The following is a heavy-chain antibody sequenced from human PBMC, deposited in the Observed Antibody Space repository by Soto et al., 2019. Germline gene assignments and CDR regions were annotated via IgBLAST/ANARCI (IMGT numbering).Heavy chain of an antibody. CDR3: ARGTVYVPFLFPCLDV. CDR1: GESLSAYY. J-gene: IGHJ6*02. CDR2: INQSGST. Sequence: ETLSLTCSVYGESLSAYYWTWIRQPPGKGLEWIGEINQSGSTNYNPSLKSRVTMSADTSKKHFSLKVTSVTAADTAVYYCARGTVYVPFLFPCLDVWGQGTKVTVYS. V-gene: IGHV4-34*01. D-gene: IGHD3-10*02.